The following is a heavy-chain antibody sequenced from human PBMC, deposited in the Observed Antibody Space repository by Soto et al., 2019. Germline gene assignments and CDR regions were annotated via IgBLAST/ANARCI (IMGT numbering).Heavy chain of an antibody. D-gene: IGHD1-26*01. J-gene: IGHJ5*02. Sequence: ASVKVSCKASGYTFTSYGISWVRQAPGQGLEWMGWISAYNGNTNYAQKLQGRVTMTTDTSTSTAYMELRSLIADDTAVYYCARMDVGATSIDPWGQGTLVTVSS. V-gene: IGHV1-18*01. CDR3: ARMDVGATSIDP. CDR2: ISAYNGNT. CDR1: GYTFTSYG.